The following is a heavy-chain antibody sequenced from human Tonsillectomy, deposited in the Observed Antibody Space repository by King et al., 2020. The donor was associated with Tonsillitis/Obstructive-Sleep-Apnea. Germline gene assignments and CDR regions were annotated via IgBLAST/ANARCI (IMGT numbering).Heavy chain of an antibody. Sequence: QLVESGGGLVQPGRSLRLSCAASGFTFDDYAMHWVRQTPGKGLEWVSGISWNSRRIGYADSVKGRFTISRDNAKSSLYLEMNSLGVEDTALYYCAKDHGLAGYFYYMDVWGKGTTVTVS. D-gene: IGHD2-21*01. J-gene: IGHJ6*03. CDR2: ISWNSRRI. CDR1: GFTFDDYA. CDR3: AKDHGLAGYFYYMDV. V-gene: IGHV3-9*01.